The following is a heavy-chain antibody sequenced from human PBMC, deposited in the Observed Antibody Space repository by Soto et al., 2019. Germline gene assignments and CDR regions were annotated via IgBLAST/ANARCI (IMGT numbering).Heavy chain of an antibody. Sequence: ASVKVSCKASGYTFTSYGISWVRQAPGQGLDWMGWISAYNGNTNYAQKLQGRVTMTTDTSTSTAYMELRSLRSDDTAVYYCASSTLDIVVVPAAMTGMDVWGQGTTVTVSS. V-gene: IGHV1-18*01. CDR3: ASSTLDIVVVPAAMTGMDV. CDR1: GYTFTSYG. J-gene: IGHJ6*02. CDR2: ISAYNGNT. D-gene: IGHD2-2*03.